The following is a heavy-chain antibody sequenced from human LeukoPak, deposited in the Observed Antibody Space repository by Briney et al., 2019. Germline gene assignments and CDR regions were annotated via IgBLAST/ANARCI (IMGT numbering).Heavy chain of an antibody. V-gene: IGHV3-21*01. J-gene: IGHJ4*02. CDR1: GFTFSSYS. CDR2: ISSSSSYI. CDR3: ATPPYYYDSSGYPASY. D-gene: IGHD3-22*01. Sequence: PGGSLRLSCAASGFTFSSYSMNWVRQAPGKGLEWVSSISSSSSYIYYADSVKGRFTISRDNAKNSLYLQMNSLRAEDTAVYYCATPPYYYDSSGYPASYWGQGTLVTVSS.